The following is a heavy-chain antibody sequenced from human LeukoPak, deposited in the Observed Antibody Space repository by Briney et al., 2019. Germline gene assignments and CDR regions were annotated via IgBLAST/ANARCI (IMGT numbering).Heavy chain of an antibody. CDR1: RDSIRSYH. V-gene: IGHV4-59*08. Sequence: SETLSLTCTVSRDSIRSYHWTWIRQPPGRGLEWIGYVYYDGSTSYNPSFRSRVTISLDASNNQFSLKLSSVTAADTATYYCATYTRHCSGGTCYSIDYWGQGTLVTVSS. D-gene: IGHD2-15*01. CDR3: ATYTRHCSGGTCYSIDY. CDR2: VYYDGST. J-gene: IGHJ4*02.